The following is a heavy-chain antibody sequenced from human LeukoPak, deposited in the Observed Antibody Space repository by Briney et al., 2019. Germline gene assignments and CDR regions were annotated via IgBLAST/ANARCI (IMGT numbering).Heavy chain of an antibody. CDR1: GFTLSIYS. J-gene: IGHJ4*02. CDR3: AREFSGGYSYGVPHY. CDR2: ISYSISYI. V-gene: IGHV3-21*01. Sequence: GGALRLSCAASGFTLSIYSTNWVPDAPRKGLEWVSSISYSISYIYYTDSVKGRVSISRDNTKNSLYLQMNSLRAEDTAVYYCAREFSGGYSYGVPHYWGQGALVTVSS. D-gene: IGHD5-18*01.